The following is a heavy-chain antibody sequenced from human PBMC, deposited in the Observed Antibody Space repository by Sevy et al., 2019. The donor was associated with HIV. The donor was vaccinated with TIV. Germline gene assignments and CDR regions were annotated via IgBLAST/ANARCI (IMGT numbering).Heavy chain of an antibody. CDR3: ARDELRGYSRWAEYFQL. CDR2: ISSSSSTI. V-gene: IGHV3-48*02. Sequence: GGSLRLSCAASGFTFSSYSMNWVRQAPGKGMEWVSYISSSSSTIYYADSVKGRFTISRDNAKDSLYLQMNSLRDEDTAVYYCARDELRGYSRWAEYFQLWGQSTLVTVSS. J-gene: IGHJ1*01. CDR1: GFTFSSYS. D-gene: IGHD5-18*01.